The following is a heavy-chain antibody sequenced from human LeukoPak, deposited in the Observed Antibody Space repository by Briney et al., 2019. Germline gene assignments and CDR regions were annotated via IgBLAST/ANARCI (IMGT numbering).Heavy chain of an antibody. D-gene: IGHD2-21*02. J-gene: IGHJ3*02. Sequence: TSSSYYWGWIRQPPGKGLEWVAVISYDGSNKYYADSVKGRFTISRDTSKNRLYLHMNSLRVEDTAVYYCAKGRVVVTEHDAFDIWGQGTMVTVSS. CDR2: ISYDGSNK. CDR3: AKGRVVVTEHDAFDI. CDR1: TSSSYY. V-gene: IGHV3-30*18.